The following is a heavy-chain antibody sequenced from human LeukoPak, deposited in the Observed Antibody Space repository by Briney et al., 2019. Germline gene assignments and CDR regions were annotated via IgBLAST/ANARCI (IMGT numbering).Heavy chain of an antibody. J-gene: IGHJ4*02. V-gene: IGHV4-34*01. D-gene: IGHD2-2*01. CDR3: ARWEVVPAANDY. Sequence: PSETLSLTCAVYGGSFSGYYWSWIRQPPGKGLGWIGEINHSGSTNYNPSLKSRVTISVDTSKNQFSLKLSSVTAADTAVYYCARWEVVPAANDYWGQGTLVTVSS. CDR2: INHSGST. CDR1: GGSFSGYY.